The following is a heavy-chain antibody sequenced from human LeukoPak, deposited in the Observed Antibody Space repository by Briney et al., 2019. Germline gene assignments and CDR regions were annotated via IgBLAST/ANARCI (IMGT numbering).Heavy chain of an antibody. J-gene: IGHJ6*02. D-gene: IGHD1-14*01. V-gene: IGHV1-8*01. CDR3: ARVPSYNGAEGFYFYGLDV. CDR1: GYTFTSYD. CDR2: MNPNSGNT. Sequence: ASVKISCKASGYTFTSYDINWVRQATGQGLEWMGWMNPNSGNTGYAQKLQGRVTMTRDTSISTAYMELSSLACEDTAVYYCARVPSYNGAEGFYFYGLDVWVHGTTVTVSS.